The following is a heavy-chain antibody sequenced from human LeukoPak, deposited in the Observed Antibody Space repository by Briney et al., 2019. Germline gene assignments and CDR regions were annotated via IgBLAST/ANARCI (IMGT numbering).Heavy chain of an antibody. CDR3: ATLADIAAAGIPLDY. D-gene: IGHD6-13*01. CDR1: GYTFTSYD. Sequence: ASVKVSCKASGYTFTSYDINWVRQATGQGLEWMGWMNPNSGNTGYAQKFQGRVTITRNTSISTAYMELSSLRSEDTAMYYCATLADIAAAGIPLDYWGQGTLVTVSS. CDR2: MNPNSGNT. V-gene: IGHV1-8*03. J-gene: IGHJ4*02.